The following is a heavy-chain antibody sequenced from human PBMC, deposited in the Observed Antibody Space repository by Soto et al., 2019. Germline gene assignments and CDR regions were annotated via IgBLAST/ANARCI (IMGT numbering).Heavy chain of an antibody. CDR2: IYHGGNI. V-gene: IGHV4-4*02. CDR3: TRGPSGENVDY. J-gene: IGHJ4*02. D-gene: IGHD7-27*01. CDR1: GDSINSTDW. Sequence: SETLSLTCAVSGDSINSTDWWNWVRQSPGKGLEWIGEIYHGGNIYYNPSLKSRVTISMDKSKNQFSLNLTSVTAADTAVYYCTRGPSGENVDYWSPGTLVTVSS.